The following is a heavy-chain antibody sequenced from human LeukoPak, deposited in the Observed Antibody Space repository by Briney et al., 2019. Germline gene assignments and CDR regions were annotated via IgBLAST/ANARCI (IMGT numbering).Heavy chain of an antibody. Sequence: GGSLRLSCTASGFTFGDYAMSWFRQAPGKGLEWVGFIRSKAYGGTTEYAAPVKGRFTISRDDSNSIAYLQMNSLKTEDTAVYYCTRDPNYYDSKVYYWGQGTLVTVSS. V-gene: IGHV3-49*03. CDR3: TRDPNYYDSKVYY. J-gene: IGHJ4*02. CDR1: GFTFGDYA. CDR2: IRSKAYGGTT. D-gene: IGHD3-22*01.